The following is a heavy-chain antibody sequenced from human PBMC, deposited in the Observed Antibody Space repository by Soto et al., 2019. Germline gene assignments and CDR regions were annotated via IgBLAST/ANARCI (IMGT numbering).Heavy chain of an antibody. CDR2: IFYTGIT. V-gene: IGHV4-59*11. D-gene: IGHD3-22*01. CDR3: ARGGYDFSGVNFDEGFDF. Sequence: ETLALTCSVSGGSLSSHWWTWIRQPPGKGLEWVGHIFYTGITKYNPSLQSRVSISVDTSKDHFSLTLNSVTAADTAVYYCARGGYDFSGVNFDEGFDFWGQGIPVTVSS. CDR1: GGSLSSHW. J-gene: IGHJ3*01.